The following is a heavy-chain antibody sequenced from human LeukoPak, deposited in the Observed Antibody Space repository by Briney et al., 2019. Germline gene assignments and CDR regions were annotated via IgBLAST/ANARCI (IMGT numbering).Heavy chain of an antibody. CDR2: ISDIGTYI. D-gene: IGHD1-26*01. CDR3: ARFWSGSYFVSNYFDY. J-gene: IGHJ4*02. Sequence: PGGSLRLSCAASGFTFRSYAMTWVRQAPGKGLEWVSSISDIGTYIYYADSVEGRFTISRDNSKNTLYLQMDRLRAEDTAVYYCARFWSGSYFVSNYFDYWGQGTLVTVSS. CDR1: GFTFRSYA. V-gene: IGHV3-23*01.